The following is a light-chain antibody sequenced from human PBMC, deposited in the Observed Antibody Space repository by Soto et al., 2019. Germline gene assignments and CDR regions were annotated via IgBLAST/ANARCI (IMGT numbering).Light chain of an antibody. Sequence: QSVLTQPPSVSGAPGQRVTISCTGSSSNIGAGYDVHWYQQLPGTAPKLLIYGNSNRPSGVPDRFSGSKSGTSASLAITGLQDEDAADYYCQSYDSSRSGWVFGGGTTLTVL. CDR1: SSNIGAGYD. CDR3: QSYDSSRSGWV. V-gene: IGLV1-40*01. J-gene: IGLJ3*02. CDR2: GNS.